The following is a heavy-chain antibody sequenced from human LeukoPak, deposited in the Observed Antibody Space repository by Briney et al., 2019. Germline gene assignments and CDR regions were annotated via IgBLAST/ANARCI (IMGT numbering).Heavy chain of an antibody. CDR2: INTNNGKT. J-gene: IGHJ5*02. CDR3: ARKGSPVAGKRNWFDP. Sequence: ASVKVSCKASGYNFINYGITWVRQAPGQGLEWMGGINTNNGKTEYIQTLQGRVTMTTDTATSTVYMELRSLRSDDTAVYFCARKGSPVAGKRNWFDPWGQGTLVIVSS. V-gene: IGHV1-18*01. D-gene: IGHD6-19*01. CDR1: GYNFINYG.